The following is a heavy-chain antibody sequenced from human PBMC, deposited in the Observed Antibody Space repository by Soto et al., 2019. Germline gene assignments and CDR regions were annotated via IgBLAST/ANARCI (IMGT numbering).Heavy chain of an antibody. J-gene: IGHJ4*02. V-gene: IGHV4-61*01. CDR2: ISNSETT. Sequence: QVQLQGSGPRLVKPSETLSLTCTVSGVSVTGGNFFWCWIRQPPGKTLEWLGCISNSETTNSNPSLKSRVTLSLYTSTNQFSLKLHSVTAADTAVYFCARGGLHLGEFSLGQFDSWGQGTLVTVSS. CDR3: ARGGLHLGEFSLGQFDS. CDR1: GVSVTGGNFF. D-gene: IGHD3-16*02.